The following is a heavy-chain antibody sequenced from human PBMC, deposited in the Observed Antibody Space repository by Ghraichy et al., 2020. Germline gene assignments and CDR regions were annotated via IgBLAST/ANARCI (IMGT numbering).Heavy chain of an antibody. D-gene: IGHD3-22*01. J-gene: IGHJ4*02. Sequence: LSLTCAASGFTFSGSAMDWVRQASGKGLEWVGRIRTKANSYATEYAESVKGRFTISRDDSKNTAFLQMNSLKTEDTAVYYCTRHGSSPTYYYDHPGPTPFDYWGQGTLVTVSS. V-gene: IGHV3-73*01. CDR3: TRHGSSPTYYYDHPGPTPFDY. CDR1: GFTFSGSA. CDR2: IRTKANSYAT.